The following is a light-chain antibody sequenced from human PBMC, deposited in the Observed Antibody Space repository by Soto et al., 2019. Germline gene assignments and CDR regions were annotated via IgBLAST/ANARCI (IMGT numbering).Light chain of an antibody. V-gene: IGLV1-40*01. Sequence: QSVLTRPPSVSGAPGQRVTIYCSGSSSNIGAGYDVHWYQQLPGKAPKLLIYGNNNRPSGVPDRFSGAKSGTSASLAIAGLQTEDEADYYCHSYDSSLSVFGTGTKVTVL. CDR1: SSNIGAGYD. CDR2: GNN. J-gene: IGLJ1*01. CDR3: HSYDSSLSV.